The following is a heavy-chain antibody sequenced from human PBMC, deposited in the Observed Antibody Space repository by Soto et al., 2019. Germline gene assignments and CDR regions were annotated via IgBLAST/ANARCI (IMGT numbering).Heavy chain of an antibody. CDR1: GYSFTSYW. Sequence: PRESLKISCKGSGYSFTSYWISWVRQMPGKGLEWMGRIDPSDSYTNYSPSFQGHVTISADKSISTAYLQWSSLKASDTAMYYCAGLRHYYDSSGYLFNGMDVWGQGTTVTVSS. D-gene: IGHD3-22*01. CDR2: IDPSDSYT. CDR3: AGLRHYYDSSGYLFNGMDV. J-gene: IGHJ6*02. V-gene: IGHV5-10-1*01.